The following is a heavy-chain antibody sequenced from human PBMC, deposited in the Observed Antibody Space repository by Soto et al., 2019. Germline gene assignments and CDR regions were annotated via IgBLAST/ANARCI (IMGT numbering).Heavy chain of an antibody. Sequence: VQLAESGGGLVQPGGSLRLSCAASGFTFSSYGMHWVRQAPGKGLEWVALISYDGSNDYYADSVKGRFTISRDNSKSTLYLQMKSLSAENTAVYYCAKYCTATICYIGAFDIWGQGTMVTVSS. CDR2: ISYDGSND. J-gene: IGHJ3*02. D-gene: IGHD2-2*02. CDR3: AKYCTATICYIGAFDI. CDR1: GFTFSSYG. V-gene: IGHV3-30*18.